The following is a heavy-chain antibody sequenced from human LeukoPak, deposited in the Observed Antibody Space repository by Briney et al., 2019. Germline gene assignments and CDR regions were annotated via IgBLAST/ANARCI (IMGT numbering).Heavy chain of an antibody. D-gene: IGHD1-26*01. V-gene: IGHV4-59*01. CDR2: LYYTGST. Sequence: SETLSLTCSVSGGSISTNYCRWFRQPPGKGLEWIGDLYYTGSTNYNPTLKSRVTISVDTSKNQFSLKVRSVTAADTAVYYCARGALYSGSYVTDYWGQGTLVTVSS. J-gene: IGHJ4*02. CDR3: ARGALYSGSYVTDY. CDR1: GGSISTNY.